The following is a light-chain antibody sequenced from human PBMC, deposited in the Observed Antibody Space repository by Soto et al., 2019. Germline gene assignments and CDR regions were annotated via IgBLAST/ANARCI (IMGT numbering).Light chain of an antibody. V-gene: IGLV2-11*01. Sequence: QSVLTQPRSVSGSPGQSVTISCTGTSSDVGGYDYVSWYQQHPDKAPKLMIYDVSKRPSGVPDRFSGSKSGNTASLTISGLQAEDEADYYCYSYAGSSYVFGTGTKATV. CDR2: DVS. J-gene: IGLJ1*01. CDR3: YSYAGSSYV. CDR1: SSDVGGYDY.